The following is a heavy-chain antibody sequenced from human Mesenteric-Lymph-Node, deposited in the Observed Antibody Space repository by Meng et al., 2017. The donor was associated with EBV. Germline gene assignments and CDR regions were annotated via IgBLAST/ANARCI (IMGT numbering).Heavy chain of an antibody. Sequence: QVQLVQYGPEVEKPGASVKVSCKTSGYTFTTHGITWVRQAPGQGLEWMGWIGGNNGNTFYAEEFQGRVTMTTDTSTNTVHMELRSLISDDTALYYCARDQLWPETPDYWGQGTLVTVSS. CDR2: IGGNNGNT. CDR1: GYTFTTHG. D-gene: IGHD5-18*01. J-gene: IGHJ4*02. CDR3: ARDQLWPETPDY. V-gene: IGHV1-18*01.